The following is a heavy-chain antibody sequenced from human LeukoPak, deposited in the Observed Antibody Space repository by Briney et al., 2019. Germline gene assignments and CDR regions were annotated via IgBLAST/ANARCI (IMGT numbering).Heavy chain of an antibody. Sequence: ASVKVSCKASGYTFTSYGISWVRQAPGQGLEWMGWISAYNGNTNYAQKLQGRVTMTTDTSTSTAYKELRSLRSDDTAVYYCASGRTDIIVVPATLRNYYFDYWGQGTLVTVSS. CDR1: GYTFTSYG. CDR3: ASGRTDIIVVPATLRNYYFDY. D-gene: IGHD2-2*01. CDR2: ISAYNGNT. J-gene: IGHJ4*02. V-gene: IGHV1-18*01.